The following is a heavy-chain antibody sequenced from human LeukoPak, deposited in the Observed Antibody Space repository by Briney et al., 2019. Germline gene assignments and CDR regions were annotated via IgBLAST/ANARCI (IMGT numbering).Heavy chain of an antibody. CDR3: ARMRAARPSHFDY. D-gene: IGHD6-6*01. CDR2: INSDGSST. V-gene: IGHV3-74*01. Sequence: GGSLRLSCAASGFTFSSYWMHWVRQAPGKGLVWVSRINSDGSSTSYADSVKGRFTISRDNAKNTLYPQMNSLRAEDTAVYYCARMRAARPSHFDYWGQGTLVTVSS. J-gene: IGHJ4*02. CDR1: GFTFSSYW.